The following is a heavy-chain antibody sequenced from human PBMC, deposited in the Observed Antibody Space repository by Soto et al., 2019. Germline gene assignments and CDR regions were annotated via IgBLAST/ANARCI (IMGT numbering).Heavy chain of an antibody. D-gene: IGHD3-10*01. Sequence: QVTLKESGPVLVKPTETLTLTCTVSGFSLSNARMGVSWIRQPPGKALEWLAHIFSNDEKSYSTSLKSRLTISKDTSNSQVVLTMTNMDPVDTATYYCARMETRMRGVLNWFDPWGQGTLVTVSS. J-gene: IGHJ5*02. CDR1: GFSLSNARMG. CDR3: ARMETRMRGVLNWFDP. CDR2: IFSNDEK. V-gene: IGHV2-26*01.